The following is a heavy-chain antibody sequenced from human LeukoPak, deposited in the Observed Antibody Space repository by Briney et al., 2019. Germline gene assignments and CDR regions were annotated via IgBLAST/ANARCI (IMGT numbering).Heavy chain of an antibody. D-gene: IGHD3-3*02. CDR2: IYSGGNT. Sequence: GGSLRLSCEASGFTVISNYMSWVRQAPGKGLEWVSVIYSGGNTYYADSVEGRFTISRDNSKNTLYLQMKSLRAEDTAVYYCARDLHPRLAGFFDYWGQGTLVTVSS. CDR1: GFTVISNY. CDR3: ARDLHPRLAGFFDY. J-gene: IGHJ4*02. V-gene: IGHV3-53*01.